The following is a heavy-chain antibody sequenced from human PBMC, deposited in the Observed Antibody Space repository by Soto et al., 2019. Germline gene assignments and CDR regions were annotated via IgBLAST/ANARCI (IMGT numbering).Heavy chain of an antibody. CDR1: GGTFSSYA. J-gene: IGHJ6*02. CDR2: IIPIFGTA. D-gene: IGHD1-7*01. Sequence: QVQLVQSGAEVKKPGSSVKVSCEASGGTFSSYAISWVRQAPGQGLEWMGGIIPIFGTADYAQKFQGRVTITADESTSTAYMELSSLRSEGTAVYYCAGPPELTRIYYYYGMDVWGQGTTVTVSS. V-gene: IGHV1-69*12. CDR3: AGPPELTRIYYYYGMDV.